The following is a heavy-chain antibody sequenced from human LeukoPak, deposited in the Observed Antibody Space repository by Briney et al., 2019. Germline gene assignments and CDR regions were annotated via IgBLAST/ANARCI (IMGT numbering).Heavy chain of an antibody. Sequence: ETSETLSLTCTVSSGSISSFFWSWIRQPPGKGLEWIGYLHSSGSTKYNPSLKSRLMISVDMSKNQFSLKLRSVSVADTAVYYCARLAPGNYDILTGDPKVVFDYWGQGALVTVSS. CDR1: SGSISSFF. D-gene: IGHD3-9*01. CDR3: ARLAPGNYDILTGDPKVVFDY. J-gene: IGHJ4*02. CDR2: LHSSGST. V-gene: IGHV4-59*01.